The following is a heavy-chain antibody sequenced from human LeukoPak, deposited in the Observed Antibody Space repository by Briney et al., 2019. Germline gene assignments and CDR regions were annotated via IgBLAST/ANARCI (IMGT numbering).Heavy chain of an antibody. V-gene: IGHV3-7*05. CDR3: SRGGSYALDAFDV. D-gene: IGHD3-16*01. J-gene: IGHJ3*01. CDR1: GFTLRTYW. CDR2: IKQDGSEK. Sequence: PGGSLRLSCAASGFTLRTYWMSWVRQAPGKGLEWVANIKQDGSEKDYVASVKGRFTISRDNAKSSLHLQMNSLRAEDTAVYYCSRGGSYALDAFDVWGQGTMVTVSS.